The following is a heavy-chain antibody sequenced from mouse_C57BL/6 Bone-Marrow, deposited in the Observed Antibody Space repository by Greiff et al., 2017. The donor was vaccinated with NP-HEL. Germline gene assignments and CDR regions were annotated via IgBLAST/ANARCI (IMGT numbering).Heavy chain of an antibody. V-gene: IGHV1-14*01. CDR2: IYPYNDGT. Sequence: EVKLVESGPELVKPGASVKMSCKASGYTFTSYVMHWVKQKPGQGLEWIGYIYPYNDGTKYNEKFKGKATLTSDKSSSTAYMELSSLTSEDSAVYYCARRILRNGYAMDYWGQGTSVTVSS. CDR1: GYTFTSYV. J-gene: IGHJ4*01. CDR3: ARRILRNGYAMDY. D-gene: IGHD1-1*01.